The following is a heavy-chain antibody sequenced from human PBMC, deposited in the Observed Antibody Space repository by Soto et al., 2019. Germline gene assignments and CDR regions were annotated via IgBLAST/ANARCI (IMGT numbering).Heavy chain of an antibody. CDR3: ATAPPYDRTGYAVDY. CDR2: FDREDGET. Sequence: GASVKVSCKVSGYTLTELSMHWVRQAPGKGLEWMGGFDREDGETIYAQKFQGRVTMTEDTSTDTAYMELSSLRSEDTAVYYCATAPPYDRTGYAVDYWGQGTLVTVSS. V-gene: IGHV1-24*01. CDR1: GYTLTELS. J-gene: IGHJ4*02. D-gene: IGHD3-22*01.